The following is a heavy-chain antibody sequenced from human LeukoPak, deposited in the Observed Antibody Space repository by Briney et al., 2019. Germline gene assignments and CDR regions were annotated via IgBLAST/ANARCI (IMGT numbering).Heavy chain of an antibody. Sequence: PSETLSLTCTVSGGSISSYYWSWIRQPPGKGLEWIGYIYYCGSTNYNPSLKSRVTISVDTSKNQFSLKLSSVTAADTAVYYCARNTVTPEYYYYYYYMDVWGKGTTVTVSS. V-gene: IGHV4-59*01. J-gene: IGHJ6*03. CDR1: GGSISSYY. CDR3: ARNTVTPEYYYYYYYMDV. CDR2: IYYCGST. D-gene: IGHD4-11*01.